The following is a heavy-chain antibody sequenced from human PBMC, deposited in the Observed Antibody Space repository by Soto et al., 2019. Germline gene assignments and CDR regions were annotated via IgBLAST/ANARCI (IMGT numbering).Heavy chain of an antibody. V-gene: IGHV4-31*03. CDR3: ASVRDFYDSSGYYYLPGAFDI. CDR1: GGSISSGGYY. CDR2: IYYSGST. D-gene: IGHD3-22*01. Sequence: SETLSLTCTVSGGSISSGGYYWSWIRQHPGKGLEWIGYIYYSGSTYYNPSLKSRVTISVDTSKNQFSLKLSSVTAADTAVYYCASVRDFYDSSGYYYLPGAFDIWGQGTMVTVSS. J-gene: IGHJ3*02.